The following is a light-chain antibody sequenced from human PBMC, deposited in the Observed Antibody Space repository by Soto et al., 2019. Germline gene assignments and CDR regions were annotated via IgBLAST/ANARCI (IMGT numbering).Light chain of an antibody. CDR3: QQSYSTPPT. Sequence: DMQMTQSPSSVSASLGDRFTITCRATQDTRTSLAWYQQQPGKAPKLLIFPASSLQSGVPSRFSGSRSGPDSTLTISSLPPEDFETYYCQQSYSTPPTFGQGTKV. CDR2: PAS. J-gene: IGKJ1*01. CDR1: QDTRTS. V-gene: IGKV1-39*01.